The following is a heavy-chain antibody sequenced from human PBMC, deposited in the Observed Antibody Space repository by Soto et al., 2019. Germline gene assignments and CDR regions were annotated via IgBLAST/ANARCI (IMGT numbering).Heavy chain of an antibody. CDR3: ARHIAEYYYDSSGFSPWFDP. D-gene: IGHD3-22*01. CDR1: GYSFTSYW. Sequence: GESLKISCKGSGYSFTSYWISWVRQMPGKGLEWMRRIDPSDSYTNYSPSFQGHVTISADKSISTAYLQWSSLKASDTAMYYCARHIAEYYYDSSGFSPWFDPWGQGTLVTVSS. J-gene: IGHJ5*02. V-gene: IGHV5-10-1*01. CDR2: IDPSDSYT.